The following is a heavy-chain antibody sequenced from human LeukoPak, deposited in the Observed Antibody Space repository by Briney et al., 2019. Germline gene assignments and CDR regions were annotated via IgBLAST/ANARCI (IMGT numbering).Heavy chain of an antibody. CDR2: INPNSGGT. CDR1: GYTFTGYY. D-gene: IGHD3-22*01. Sequence: ASVKVSCKASGYTFTGYYMHWVRQAPGQGLEWMGWINPNSGGTNYAQKFQGRVTMTRDTSISTAYMELSRLRSDDTAVYYCARVSITMIVGMSYYFDYWGQGTLVTVSS. J-gene: IGHJ4*02. CDR3: ARVSITMIVGMSYYFDY. V-gene: IGHV1-2*02.